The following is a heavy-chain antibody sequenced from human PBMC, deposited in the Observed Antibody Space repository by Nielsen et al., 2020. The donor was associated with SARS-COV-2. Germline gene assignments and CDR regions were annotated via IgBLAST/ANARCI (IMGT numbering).Heavy chain of an antibody. D-gene: IGHD6-6*01. CDR2: IYYSGST. Sequence: SETLSLTCTVSGGSISSSSYYWGWIRQPPGKGLEWIGSIYYSGSTYYNPSLKSRVTISVDTSKNQFSLKLSSVTAADTAVYYCARVLEYSSSFSAFDIWGQGTMVTVSS. J-gene: IGHJ3*02. V-gene: IGHV4-39*07. CDR3: ARVLEYSSSFSAFDI. CDR1: GGSISSSSYY.